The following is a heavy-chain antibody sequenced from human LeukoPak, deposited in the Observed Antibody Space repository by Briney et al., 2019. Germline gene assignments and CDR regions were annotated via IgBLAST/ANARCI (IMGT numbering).Heavy chain of an antibody. CDR3: ARVRYYDSSGYYSIHRAPRRAEYFQH. D-gene: IGHD3-22*01. J-gene: IGHJ1*01. CDR1: GGSFSGYY. Sequence: SETLSLTCAVYGGSFSGYYWSWIRQPPGKGVEGIGEINNSGSTNYNTSLKRRVTISVETCKNKFSLKLRYVEAAGTAVYYCARVRYYDSSGYYSIHRAPRRAEYFQHWGQGTLVTVSS. V-gene: IGHV4-34*01. CDR2: INNSGST.